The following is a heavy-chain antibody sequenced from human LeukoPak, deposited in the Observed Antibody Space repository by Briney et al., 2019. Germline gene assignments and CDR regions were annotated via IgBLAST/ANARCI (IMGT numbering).Heavy chain of an antibody. D-gene: IGHD6-13*01. CDR1: GFTLSSYS. Sequence: PGGSLRLSCAASGFTLSSYSMNWVRQAPGKGLEWISFIDSSSRTIFYAESVKGRFTISRDNAKNSLFLQMNSLRAEDTAVYYCAKMSSSWTYYYGMDVWGQGTTVTVSS. CDR2: IDSSSRTI. V-gene: IGHV3-48*04. J-gene: IGHJ6*02. CDR3: AKMSSSWTYYYGMDV.